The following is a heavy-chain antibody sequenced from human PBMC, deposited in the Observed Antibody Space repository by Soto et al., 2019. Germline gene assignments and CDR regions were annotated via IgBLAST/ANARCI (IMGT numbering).Heavy chain of an antibody. D-gene: IGHD6-13*01. V-gene: IGHV4-4*02. Sequence: QVQLQESGPGLVKPSGTLSLTCAVSGGSISSSNWWSWVRQPPGKGLEWIGEIYHSGSTNYNQSLKSRIPKSVDKSKNQFSLKLSSVTAADTAVYYCARAAMGGSSWPFDYWGQGTLVTVSS. CDR2: IYHSGST. CDR1: GGSISSSNW. CDR3: ARAAMGGSSWPFDY. J-gene: IGHJ4*02.